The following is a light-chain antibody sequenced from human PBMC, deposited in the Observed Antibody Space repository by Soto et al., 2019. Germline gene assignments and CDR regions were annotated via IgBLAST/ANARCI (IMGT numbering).Light chain of an antibody. CDR2: AAS. J-gene: IGKJ1*01. CDR1: QDISYY. CDR3: QKYHSAPRT. Sequence: DIQMTQSPSSLSASVGDRVTITCRANQDISYYLAWYQQKQGKVPKLLIYAASTLQSGVPSRFSGSGSGTDFTLTISSLQPEVIATYYCQKYHSAPRTFGQGTKVEIK. V-gene: IGKV1-27*01.